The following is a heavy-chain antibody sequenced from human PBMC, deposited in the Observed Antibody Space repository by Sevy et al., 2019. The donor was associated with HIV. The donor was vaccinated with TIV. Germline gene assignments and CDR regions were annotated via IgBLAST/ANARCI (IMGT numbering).Heavy chain of an antibody. CDR1: GFTFSDYY. Sequence: GGSLRLSCVASGFTFSDYYMSWSRQAPGKGLEWVSYISTGSTYTNYADSVKGRFTVSRDNSENSLYLQMNSLRAEDTAVYYCARVRYNYGSYYFDYWGQGTLVTVSS. CDR2: ISTGSTYT. V-gene: IGHV3-11*06. D-gene: IGHD5-18*01. CDR3: ARVRYNYGSYYFDY. J-gene: IGHJ4*02.